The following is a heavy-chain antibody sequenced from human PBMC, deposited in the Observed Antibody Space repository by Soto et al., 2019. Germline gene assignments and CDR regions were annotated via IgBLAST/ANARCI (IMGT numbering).Heavy chain of an antibody. D-gene: IGHD6-13*01. J-gene: IGHJ5*01. CDR1: GGSISSYY. V-gene: IGHV4-59*01. CDR2: IYYSGST. CDR3: AREVFAELIPNPNLYAAGPYNWFDY. Sequence: PSETLSLTCTVSGGSISSYYWSWIRQPPGKGLEWIGYIYYSGSTNYNPSLKSRVTISVDTSKNQFSLKLSSVTAADTAVYYCAREVFAELIPNPNLYAAGPYNWFDYWGQGTLVTVSS.